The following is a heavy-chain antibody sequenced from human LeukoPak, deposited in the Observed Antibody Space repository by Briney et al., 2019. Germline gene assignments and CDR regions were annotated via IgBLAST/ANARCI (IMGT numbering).Heavy chain of an antibody. CDR2: IIPIFGTA. CDR3: ARNPPCSGGSCYSPSTRDDYYYYGMDV. Sequence: SVKVSCKASGGTFSSYAISWVRQAPGQGLEWMGGIIPIFGTANYAQKFQGRVTVTADESTSTAYMELSSLRSEDTAVYYCARNPPCSGGSCYSPSTRDDYYYYGMDVWGQGTTVTVSS. CDR1: GGTFSSYA. V-gene: IGHV1-69*13. J-gene: IGHJ6*02. D-gene: IGHD2-15*01.